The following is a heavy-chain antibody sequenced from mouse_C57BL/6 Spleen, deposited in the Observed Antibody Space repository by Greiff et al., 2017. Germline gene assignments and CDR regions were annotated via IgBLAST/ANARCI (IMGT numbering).Heavy chain of an antibody. CDR3: AIYDSNYGGLAY. J-gene: IGHJ3*01. Sequence: QVQLQQSGPGLVQPSQSLSITCTASGFSLTSYGVHWVRQSPGKGLEWLGVIWRAGSTAYNAAFMSRRSITKDNSKSQFFLKMNSLQADDTAIYYWAIYDSNYGGLAYWGQGTLVTVSA. CDR2: IWRAGST. D-gene: IGHD2-5*01. V-gene: IGHV2-5*01. CDR1: GFSLTSYG.